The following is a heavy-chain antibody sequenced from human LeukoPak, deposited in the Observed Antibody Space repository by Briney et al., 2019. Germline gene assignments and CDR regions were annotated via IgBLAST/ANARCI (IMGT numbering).Heavy chain of an antibody. CDR3: AREVTMVRGAIDY. CDR1: GDSISSFH. CDR2: IYTSGST. J-gene: IGHJ4*02. Sequence: SETLSLTCTVSGDSISSFHWSWIRQPAGKGLEWIGRIYTSGSTNYNPSLKSRVTMSVDTSKNQFSLKLSSVTAADTAVYYCAREVTMVRGAIDYWGQGTLVTVSS. D-gene: IGHD3-10*01. V-gene: IGHV4-4*07.